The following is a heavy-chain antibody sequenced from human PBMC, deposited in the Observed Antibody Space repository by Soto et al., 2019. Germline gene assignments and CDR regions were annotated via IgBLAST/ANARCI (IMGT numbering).Heavy chain of an antibody. J-gene: IGHJ5*02. V-gene: IGHV4-39*01. CDR3: ARHSVRNKQWLVRRGVNWFDP. CDR2: IYYSGST. D-gene: IGHD6-19*01. Sequence: SETLSLTCTVSGGSISSSSYYWGWIPQPPGKGLEWIGSIYYSGSTYYNPSLKSRVTISVDTSKNQFSLKLSSVTAADTAVYYCARHSVRNKQWLVRRGVNWFDPWGQGTLVTVSS. CDR1: GGSISSSSYY.